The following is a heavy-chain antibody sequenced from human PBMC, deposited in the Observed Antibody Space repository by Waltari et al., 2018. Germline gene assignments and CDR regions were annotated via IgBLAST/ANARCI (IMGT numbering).Heavy chain of an antibody. CDR2: IYHSGST. CDR1: GYSISSGYY. J-gene: IGHJ3*02. Sequence: QVQLQESGPGLVKPSETLSLTCAVSGYSISSGYYWGWIRQPPGKGLEWIGSIYHSGSTYYNPSLKSRVTISVDTSKNQFSLKLSSVTAADTAVYYCARVGAVLRFLEWFRADAFDIWGQGTMVTVSS. V-gene: IGHV4-38-2*01. CDR3: ARVGAVLRFLEWFRADAFDI. D-gene: IGHD3-3*01.